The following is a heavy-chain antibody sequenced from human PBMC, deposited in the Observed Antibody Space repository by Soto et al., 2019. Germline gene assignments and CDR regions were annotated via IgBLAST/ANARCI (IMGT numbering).Heavy chain of an antibody. CDR2: VSYDGSNT. CDR1: GFSFSDYD. J-gene: IGHJ6*02. V-gene: IGHV3-30*18. CDR3: AKGRCFGTGCRVSYGMDV. Sequence: QVQLVESGGGVVQPGRSLRLSCAASGFSFSDYDMHWVRQAPGTGLEWVALVSYDGSNTYYADSVKGRFTVSRDNYRNTFYLQMNTLRPDDTAVYSCAKGRCFGTGCRVSYGMDVWGQGTTVTVSS. D-gene: IGHD2-2*01.